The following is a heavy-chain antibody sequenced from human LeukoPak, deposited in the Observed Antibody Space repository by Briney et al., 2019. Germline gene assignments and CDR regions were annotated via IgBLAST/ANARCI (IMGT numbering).Heavy chain of an antibody. CDR3: AKIVAFGGTDY. CDR1: GFTFSNAW. J-gene: IGHJ4*02. D-gene: IGHD3-10*01. Sequence: GGSLRLSCAASGFTFSNAWMSWVRQAPGKGLEWVSVFNSDGNTHYADSVKGRFTISRDNSKNTLYLQMNSLRAEDTAVYYCAKIVAFGGTDYWGQGTLVTVSS. CDR2: FNSDGNT. V-gene: IGHV3-53*01.